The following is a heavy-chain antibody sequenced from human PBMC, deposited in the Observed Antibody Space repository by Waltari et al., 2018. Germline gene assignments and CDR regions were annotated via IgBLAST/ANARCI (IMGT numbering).Heavy chain of an antibody. D-gene: IGHD6-19*01. CDR3: ARAADGSGLDT. CDR2: VSRSGTT. CDR1: GGSIGSYY. J-gene: IGHJ5*02. Sequence: QVQLQESGPGLVKPSGTLSLTCAVSGGSIGSYYWAWIRQPPGERLEYIGYVSRSGTTNYNPSLTGRVTISVDTSRNDFSLRLASVTAADTAIYYCARAADGSGLDTWGPGTLVAVSS. V-gene: IGHV4-4*08.